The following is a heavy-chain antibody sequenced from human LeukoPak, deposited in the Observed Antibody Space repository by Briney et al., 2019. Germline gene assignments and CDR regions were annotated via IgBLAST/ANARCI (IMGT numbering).Heavy chain of an antibody. Sequence: PPGGSLRLSCAASGFTFSSHWMSWVRQAPGKGLEWVANIKQDGSEKYYVDSVKGRFTISRDNAKNALFLQMNSLRAADTAVYYCAREPHIAVVTHFDYWGQGTLVTVSS. CDR3: AREPHIAVVTHFDY. CDR1: GFTFSSHW. CDR2: IKQDGSEK. J-gene: IGHJ4*02. V-gene: IGHV3-7*01. D-gene: IGHD6-19*01.